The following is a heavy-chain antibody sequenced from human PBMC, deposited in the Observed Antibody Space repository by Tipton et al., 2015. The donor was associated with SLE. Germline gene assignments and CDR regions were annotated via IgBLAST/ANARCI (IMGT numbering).Heavy chain of an antibody. CDR2: INHTGRT. CDR3: VRPLVGVGTDAFDI. V-gene: IGHV4-34*01. CDR1: GGSFSGYD. D-gene: IGHD2-15*01. Sequence: LRLSCTVYGGSFSGYDWTWIRQSPGKGLEWIGEINHTGRTNYIPSLKSRVTISIDTSKNQFSLKLNSVTAADTAVYYCVRPLVGVGTDAFDIWGQGTMVTVSS. J-gene: IGHJ3*02.